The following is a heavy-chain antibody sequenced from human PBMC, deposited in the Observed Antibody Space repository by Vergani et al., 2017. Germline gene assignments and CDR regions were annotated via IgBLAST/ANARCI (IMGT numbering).Heavy chain of an antibody. D-gene: IGHD5-18*01. V-gene: IGHV3-73*02. J-gene: IGHJ6*02. CDR2: IRSKANSYAT. Sequence: EVQLVESGGGLVQPGGSLKLSCAASGFTFSGSAMHWVRQASGKGLEWVGRIRSKANSYATAYAASVKGRITISRDDSKNTAYLQMNSLKTEDTAVYFCTRLQGIQLWPHGVYYYYYGMDVWGQGTTVTVSS. CDR1: GFTFSGSA. CDR3: TRLQGIQLWPHGVYYYYYGMDV.